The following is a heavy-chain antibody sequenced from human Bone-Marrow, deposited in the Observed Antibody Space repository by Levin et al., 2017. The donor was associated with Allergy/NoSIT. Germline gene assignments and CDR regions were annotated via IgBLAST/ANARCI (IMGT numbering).Heavy chain of an antibody. J-gene: IGHJ4*02. D-gene: IGHD5-18*01. CDR3: EKETEDTAMFPY. V-gene: IGHV3-30*18. Sequence: QPGGSLRLSCAASGFTFSSHGMHWVRQAPGKGLEWVAAISFDGGDTYYADSVKGRFTISRDNSKNTLYLQMNSLRPDDSGVYYCEKETEDTAMFPYWGQGTLVIVSS. CDR1: GFTFSSHG. CDR2: ISFDGGDT.